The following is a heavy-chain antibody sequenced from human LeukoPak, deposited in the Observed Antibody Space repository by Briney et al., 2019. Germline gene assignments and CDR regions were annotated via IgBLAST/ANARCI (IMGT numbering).Heavy chain of an antibody. CDR3: AKGYYYDSSGYFDY. D-gene: IGHD3-22*01. J-gene: IGHJ4*02. V-gene: IGHV3-21*04. CDR1: GFTFSSYS. Sequence: GGSLRLSCAASGFTFSSYSMNWVRQAPGKGLEWVSSISSSSSYIYYADSVKGRFTISRDNAKNSLYLQMNSLRAEDTALYHCAKGYYYDSSGYFDYWGQGTLVTVSS. CDR2: ISSSSSYI.